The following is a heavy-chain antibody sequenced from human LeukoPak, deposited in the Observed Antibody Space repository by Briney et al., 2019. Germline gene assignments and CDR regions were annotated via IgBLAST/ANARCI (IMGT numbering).Heavy chain of an antibody. Sequence: ASVKVSCKASGYTFTSYDIDWVRQAPGEGLEWIGWMSTYDGKTNYAQKFRGRVSMTTDTSTNTAYMELRSLRSDDTAVYYCAGNKVNGYCSGGSCNPYQDWGQGTLLTVSS. CDR3: AGNKVNGYCSGGSCNPYQD. CDR1: GYTFTSYD. J-gene: IGHJ4*02. CDR2: MSTYDGKT. V-gene: IGHV1-18*01. D-gene: IGHD2-15*01.